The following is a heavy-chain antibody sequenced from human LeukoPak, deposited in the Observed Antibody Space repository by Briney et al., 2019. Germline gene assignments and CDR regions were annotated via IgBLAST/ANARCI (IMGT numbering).Heavy chain of an antibody. CDR1: GFTLGSYG. D-gene: IGHD5-24*01. CDR2: ISYDGSNK. Sequence: PGRSLRLAVETAGFTLGSYGRHWVRQDPYKGLEWVAVISYDGSNKYYADSVKGRFTISRDNSKNTLYLQMNSLRAEDTAVYYCARGGGLRAYYFDYWGQGTLVTVSS. V-gene: IGHV3-30*19. J-gene: IGHJ4*02. CDR3: ARGGGLRAYYFDY.